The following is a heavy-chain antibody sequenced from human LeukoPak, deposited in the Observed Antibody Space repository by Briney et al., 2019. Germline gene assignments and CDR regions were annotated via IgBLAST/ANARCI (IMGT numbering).Heavy chain of an antibody. Sequence: GASVRVSCKASGGTFSSYAISWVRQAPGQGLEWMGGIIPVFGTANCAQKFQGRVTITADESTSTAYMELSSLRSEDTAVYYCARDHPRYPGGEYFDYWGQGTLVTVSS. J-gene: IGHJ4*02. CDR2: IIPVFGTA. CDR3: ARDHPRYPGGEYFDY. CDR1: GGTFSSYA. V-gene: IGHV1-69*13. D-gene: IGHD1-14*01.